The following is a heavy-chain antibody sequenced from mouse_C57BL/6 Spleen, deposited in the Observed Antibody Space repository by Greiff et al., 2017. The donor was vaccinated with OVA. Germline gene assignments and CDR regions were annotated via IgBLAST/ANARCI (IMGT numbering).Heavy chain of an antibody. D-gene: IGHD1-1*01. Sequence: QVQLQQPGAELVKPGASVKLSCKASGYTFTSYWMHWVKQRPGRGLEWIGRFDPNSGGTKYNEKFKSKATLTVDKPSSTAYMQLSSLTSEDSAVYYCARLDYYYGSSQFAYWGQGTLVTVSA. J-gene: IGHJ3*01. V-gene: IGHV1-72*01. CDR2: FDPNSGGT. CDR3: ARLDYYYGSSQFAY. CDR1: GYTFTSYW.